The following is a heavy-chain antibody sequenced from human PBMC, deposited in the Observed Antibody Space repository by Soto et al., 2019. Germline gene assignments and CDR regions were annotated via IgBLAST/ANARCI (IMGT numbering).Heavy chain of an antibody. V-gene: IGHV3-30*04. Sequence: ESGGGVVQPGRSLRLSCAASGFTFTTYAIHWVRQAPGKGLEWVAVISNDGRGKYYADSVKGRFTISRDNSKNTLYLQMNSLISDDTAVYYCARDQCFGGGRSCYYFDFWGQGTLVTVSS. CDR1: GFTFTTYA. J-gene: IGHJ4*02. CDR2: ISNDGRGK. D-gene: IGHD2-15*01. CDR3: ARDQCFGGGRSCYYFDF.